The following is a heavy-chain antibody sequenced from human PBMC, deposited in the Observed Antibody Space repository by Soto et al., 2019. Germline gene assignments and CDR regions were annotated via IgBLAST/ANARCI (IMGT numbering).Heavy chain of an antibody. CDR3: ARDLRGIAAAGTFGDYGMDV. Sequence: GGSLRLSCAASGFTFSSYGMHWVRQAPGKGLEWVAVIWYDGSNKYYADSVKGRFTISRDNSKNTLYLQMNSLRAEDTAVYYCARDLRGIAAAGTFGDYGMDVWGQGTTVTVSS. CDR2: IWYDGSNK. D-gene: IGHD6-13*01. V-gene: IGHV3-33*01. J-gene: IGHJ6*02. CDR1: GFTFSSYG.